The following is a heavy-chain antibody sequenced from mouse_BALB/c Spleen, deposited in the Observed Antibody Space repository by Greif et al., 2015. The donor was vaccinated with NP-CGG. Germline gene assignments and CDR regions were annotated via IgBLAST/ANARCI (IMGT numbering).Heavy chain of an antibody. V-gene: IGHV1-87*01. CDR2: IYPGDGDT. Sequence: VKLQESGAELARPGASVKLSCKASGYTFTSYWMQWVKQRPGQGLEWIGAIYPGDGDTRYTQKFKGKATLTADKSSSTAYMQLSSLASEDSAVYYCARGGYGSSYWYFDVWGAGTTVTVSS. CDR3: ARGGYGSSYWYFDV. D-gene: IGHD1-1*01. CDR1: GYTFTSYW. J-gene: IGHJ1*01.